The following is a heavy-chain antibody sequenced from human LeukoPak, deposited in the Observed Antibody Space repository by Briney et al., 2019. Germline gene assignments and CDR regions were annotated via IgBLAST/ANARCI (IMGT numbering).Heavy chain of an antibody. CDR1: GITVSSYG. V-gene: IGHV3-30*04. Sequence: GGSLGVSFASAGITVSSYGMRWVSQAPDKGLRWVAVISYDGSNKYYADAVKGRCTVSRDSSKNTLSLQMNSLRAEDTAVYYCARGATCSKVPFDPWGQGTLVTVSS. J-gene: IGHJ5*02. D-gene: IGHD2-2*01. CDR3: ARGATCSKVPFDP. CDR2: ISYDGSNK.